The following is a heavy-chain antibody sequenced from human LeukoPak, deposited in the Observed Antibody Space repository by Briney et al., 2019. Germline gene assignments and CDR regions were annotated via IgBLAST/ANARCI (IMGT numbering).Heavy chain of an antibody. D-gene: IGHD2-2*02. V-gene: IGHV4-59*01. J-gene: IGHJ5*02. CDR1: GGSISSYY. CDR3: ARGGGIYCSSTSCYTRWFDP. CDR2: IYYSGST. Sequence: SETLSLTCTVSGGSISSYYWSWIRQPPGKGLEWIGYIYYSGSTNYNPSLKSRVTISVDTSKNQFSLKLSSVTAADTAVYYCARGGGIYCSSTSCYTRWFDPWGQGTLVTVSS.